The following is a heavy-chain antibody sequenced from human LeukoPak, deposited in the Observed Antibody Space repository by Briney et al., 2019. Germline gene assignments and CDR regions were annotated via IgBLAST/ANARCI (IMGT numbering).Heavy chain of an antibody. CDR2: INPNSGGT. CDR1: GYTFTGYY. J-gene: IGHJ6*03. CDR3: ARGAGYGSGSYSLYYYYYYMDV. Sequence: GASVKVSCKASGYTFTGYYMHWVRQAPGQGLEWMGWINPNSGGTNYAQKFQGRVTMTRDTSISTAYMELSRLRSDDTAVYYCARGAGYGSGSYSLYYYYYYMDVWGKGTTVTISS. V-gene: IGHV1-2*02. D-gene: IGHD3-10*01.